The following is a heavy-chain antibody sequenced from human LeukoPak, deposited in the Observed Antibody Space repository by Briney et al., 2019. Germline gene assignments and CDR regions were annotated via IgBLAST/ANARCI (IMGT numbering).Heavy chain of an antibody. V-gene: IGHV1-18*01. J-gene: IGHJ4*02. CDR3: ARSNGGVREGKWFDY. CDR1: GYTFTSYG. Sequence: ASVKASCKASGYTFTSYGISWVRQAPGHRLELMGWISAYNGNTNYAQKLQGRVTMTTDTSTSTAYMELRSLRPDDTAVYDCARSNGGVREGKWFDYWGQGTLVTVSS. D-gene: IGHD2-8*02. CDR2: ISAYNGNT.